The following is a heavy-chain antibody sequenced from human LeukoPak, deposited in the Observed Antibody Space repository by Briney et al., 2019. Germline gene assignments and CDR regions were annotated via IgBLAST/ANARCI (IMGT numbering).Heavy chain of an antibody. V-gene: IGHV3-7*05. J-gene: IGHJ3*02. CDR1: GFTFSGYW. CDR3: ARSNDFDI. Sequence: GGSLRLSCAASGFTFSGYWMSWVRQAPGKGLEWVANIKQDGSEKYYVDSVKGRFTLSRDNAKNSLYLQMNSLRAEDTAVYYRARSNDFDIWGQGTMVTVSS. CDR2: IKQDGSEK.